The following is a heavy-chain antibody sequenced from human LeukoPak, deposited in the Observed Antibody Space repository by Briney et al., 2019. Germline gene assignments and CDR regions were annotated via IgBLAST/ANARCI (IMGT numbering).Heavy chain of an antibody. Sequence: GASVKVSCKASGYTFTSYYMHWVRQAPGQGLEWMGIINPSGGSTSYAQKFQGRVTITRDTSASTAYMELSSLRSEDTAVYYCARSGGDSFDYWGQGTLVTVSS. V-gene: IGHV1-46*01. CDR1: GYTFTSYY. CDR3: ARSGGDSFDY. D-gene: IGHD1-26*01. CDR2: INPSGGST. J-gene: IGHJ4*02.